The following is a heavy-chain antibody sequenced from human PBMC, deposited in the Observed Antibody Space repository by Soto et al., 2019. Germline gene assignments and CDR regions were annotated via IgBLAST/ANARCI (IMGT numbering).Heavy chain of an antibody. D-gene: IGHD5-12*01. CDR3: ARNLKATSDDDGLDY. V-gene: IGHV1-8*01. Sequence: ASVKVSCKASGYTFTSHDINWVRQATGQGLEWMGWMNPNSGNTGYAPKFQGRVTMTRDTSISTAYIELNSLRSEDTAVYYCARNLKATSDDDGLDYWGQGTLVTVSS. CDR2: MNPNSGNT. J-gene: IGHJ4*02. CDR1: GYTFTSHD.